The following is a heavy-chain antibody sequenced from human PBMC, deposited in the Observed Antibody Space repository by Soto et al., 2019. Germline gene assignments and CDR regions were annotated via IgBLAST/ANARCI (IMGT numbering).Heavy chain of an antibody. CDR1: GYTFTGYY. CDR3: ARGRGRYYYYMDV. Sequence: ASVEVSCKASGYTFTGYYMHWVRQAPGQGLEWMGWINPNSGGTNYAQKFQGWVTMTRDTSISTAYMELSRLRSDDTAVYYCARGRGRYYYYMDVWGKGTTVTVSS. V-gene: IGHV1-2*04. CDR2: INPNSGGT. J-gene: IGHJ6*03.